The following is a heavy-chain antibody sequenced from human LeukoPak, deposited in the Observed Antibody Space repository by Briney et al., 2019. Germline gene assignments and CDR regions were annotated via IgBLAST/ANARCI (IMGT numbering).Heavy chain of an antibody. V-gene: IGHV3-48*04. D-gene: IGHD1-26*01. CDR1: GVTFSSYS. CDR2: ISSSSSTI. CDR3: ARDSGSIPRSAFDI. J-gene: IGHJ3*02. Sequence: GGSLRLSCAASGVTFSSYSMNWVRQAPGKGLEWVSYISSSSSTIYYADSVKGRFTISRANAKNSLYLQMNSLRAEDTAVYSCARDSGSIPRSAFDIWGQGTMVTVSS.